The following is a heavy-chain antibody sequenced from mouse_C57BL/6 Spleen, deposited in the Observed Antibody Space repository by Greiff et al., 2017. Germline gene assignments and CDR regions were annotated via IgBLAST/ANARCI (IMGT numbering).Heavy chain of an antibody. V-gene: IGHV1-15*01. CDR3: TRGGYYGSLYAMDY. J-gene: IGHJ4*01. Sequence: QVQLKQSGAELVRPGASVTLSCKASGYTFTDYEMHWVKQTPVHGLEWIGAIDPETGGTAYNQKFKGKAILTADKSSSTAYMELRSLTSEDSAVYYCTRGGYYGSLYAMDYWGQGTSVTVSS. D-gene: IGHD1-1*01. CDR2: IDPETGGT. CDR1: GYTFTDYE.